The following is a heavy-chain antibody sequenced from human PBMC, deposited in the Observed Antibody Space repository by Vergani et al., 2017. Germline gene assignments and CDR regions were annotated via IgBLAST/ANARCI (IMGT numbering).Heavy chain of an antibody. D-gene: IGHD2-15*01. CDR3: ARDLHPGAAYMDV. Sequence: EVQLVESGGGLVQPGGSLRLSCAASGFTFSDRYMDWVRQAPGKGLELVGRTRNKTKNYTTEYATSVKGRFTITRDDSKNSLYLQKDSLKTDDTAVYYCARDLHPGAAYMDVWGKGTTVTVSS. CDR2: TRNKTKNYTT. CDR1: GFTFSDRY. J-gene: IGHJ6*03. V-gene: IGHV3-72*01.